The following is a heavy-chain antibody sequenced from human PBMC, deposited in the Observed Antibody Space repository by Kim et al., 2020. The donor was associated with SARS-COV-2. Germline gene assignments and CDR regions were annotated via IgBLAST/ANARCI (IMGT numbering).Heavy chain of an antibody. J-gene: IGHJ4*02. Sequence: GGSLRLSCAASGFTFSDYWMHWVRQAPGNGLVWVSRIYTEGTRTAYADSVTGRFTISRDNAKNTVYLQMNSLRAEDTAVYYCARGERVGYYLDYWGQGILVTVSS. CDR2: IYTEGTRT. V-gene: IGHV3-74*01. CDR1: GFTFSDYW. CDR3: ARGERVGYYLDY. D-gene: IGHD3-3*01.